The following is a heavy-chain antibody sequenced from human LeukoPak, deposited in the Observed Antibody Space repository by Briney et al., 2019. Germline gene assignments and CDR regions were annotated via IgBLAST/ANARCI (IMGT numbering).Heavy chain of an antibody. J-gene: IGHJ4*02. Sequence: GGSLRLSCAASGFTFDDYAMHWVRQAPGKGLEWVSGISWNSGSIGYAGSVKGRFTISRDNAKKSLYLQMNSLRAEDTAVYYCATDLMIVVLEEEGSADYWGQGTLVTVSS. D-gene: IGHD3-22*01. CDR1: GFTFDDYA. V-gene: IGHV3-9*01. CDR2: ISWNSGSI. CDR3: ATDLMIVVLEEEGSADY.